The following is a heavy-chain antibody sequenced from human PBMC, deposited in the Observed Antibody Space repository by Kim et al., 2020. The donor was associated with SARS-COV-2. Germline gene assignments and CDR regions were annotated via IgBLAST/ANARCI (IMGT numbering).Heavy chain of an antibody. J-gene: IGHJ4*02. Sequence: NPSLKGRVTISVDTSQNQFSLKLSSVTAADTAVYYCARETAERTGYYYVNFWGRGTLVTVSS. CDR3: ARETAERTGYYYVNF. V-gene: IGHV4-31*02. D-gene: IGHD3-9*01.